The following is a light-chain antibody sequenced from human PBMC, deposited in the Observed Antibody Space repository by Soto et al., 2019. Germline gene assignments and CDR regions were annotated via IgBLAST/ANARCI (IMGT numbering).Light chain of an antibody. CDR3: QKYKTLPWT. J-gene: IGKJ1*01. V-gene: IGKV3-15*01. CDR2: GAS. CDR1: HSVSSS. Sequence: EVVMTQSPATLSVSPGERVALSCRASHSVSSSLAWYQQKPGQAPRLLISGASTRAAGIPARFSGSGSGTEFTLTISSLQSEDFAVCHCQKYKTLPWTFGQGTKVDVK.